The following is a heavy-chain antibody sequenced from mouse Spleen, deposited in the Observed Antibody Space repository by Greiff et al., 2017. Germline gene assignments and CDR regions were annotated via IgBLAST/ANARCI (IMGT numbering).Heavy chain of an antibody. CDR3: ARRGYDEYFDV. CDR1: GFTFSDYY. Sequence: EVQLVESGGGLVQPGGSLKLSCAASGFTFSDYYMYWVRQTPEKRLEWVAYISNGGGSTYYPDTVKGRFTISRDNAKNTLYLQMSRLKSEDTAMYYCARRGYDEYFDVWGTGTTVTVSS. J-gene: IGHJ1*03. CDR2: ISNGGGST. V-gene: IGHV5-12*01. D-gene: IGHD2-2*01.